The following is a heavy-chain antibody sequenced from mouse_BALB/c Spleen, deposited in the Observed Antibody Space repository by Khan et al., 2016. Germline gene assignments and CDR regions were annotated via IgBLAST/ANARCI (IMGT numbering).Heavy chain of an antibody. J-gene: IGHJ3*01. V-gene: IGHV14-1*02. CDR2: IDPENGHT. CDR1: GFNIKDYY. Sequence: VQLKQSGAELVRPGALVKLSCKASGFNIKDYYLHWVKQRPEQGLEWVGWIDPENGHTIYDPKFQGKASMTADTSSNTAYLPLSSLTSADTAVYYCAGEISYPTSRGFAYWGQGTLVIVSA. CDR3: AGEISYPTSRGFAY. D-gene: IGHD2-12*01.